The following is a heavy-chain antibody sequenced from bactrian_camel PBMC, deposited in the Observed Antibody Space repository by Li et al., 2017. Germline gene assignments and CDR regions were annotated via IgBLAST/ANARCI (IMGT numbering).Heavy chain of an antibody. Sequence: DVQLVESGGGLVRPGGSLRLSCAVSGFTVQKYAMTWVRQAPGKGLEWVSTINSSPGRTDYASSVKGRFTISVDVANNSMFLQLNALKTGDTAMYYCATRAIQAGAGYNYWGQGTQVTVS. J-gene: IGHJ4*01. V-gene: IGHV3S40*01. CDR3: ATRAIQAGAGYNY. CDR2: INSSPGRT. D-gene: IGHD3*01. CDR1: GFTVQKYA.